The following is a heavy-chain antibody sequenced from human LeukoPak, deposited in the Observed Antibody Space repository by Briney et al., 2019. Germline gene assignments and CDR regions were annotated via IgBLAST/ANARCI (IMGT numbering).Heavy chain of an antibody. J-gene: IGHJ4*02. Sequence: SETLSLTCAVYGGSFSGYYWSWIRQPPGKGLEWSGEINHSGSTNDNPSLKSRVTISVDTSKNQFSLKLSSVTAADAAVYYCARGPYYYGSGSYYFDYWGQGTLVTVSS. D-gene: IGHD3-10*01. CDR2: INHSGST. V-gene: IGHV4-34*01. CDR3: ARGPYYYGSGSYYFDY. CDR1: GGSFSGYY.